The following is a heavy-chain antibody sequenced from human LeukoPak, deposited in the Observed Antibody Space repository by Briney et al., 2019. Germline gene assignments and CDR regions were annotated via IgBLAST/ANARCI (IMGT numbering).Heavy chain of an antibody. D-gene: IGHD6-19*01. Sequence: QPGRSLRLSYAASGFTFSSYAMHWVRQAPGKGLEWVAVISYDGSNKYYADSVKGRFTISRDNSKNTLYLQMNSLRAEDTAVYYYAREEQWLVHGNFDYWGQGTLVTVSS. CDR3: AREEQWLVHGNFDY. J-gene: IGHJ4*02. V-gene: IGHV3-30-3*01. CDR2: ISYDGSNK. CDR1: GFTFSSYA.